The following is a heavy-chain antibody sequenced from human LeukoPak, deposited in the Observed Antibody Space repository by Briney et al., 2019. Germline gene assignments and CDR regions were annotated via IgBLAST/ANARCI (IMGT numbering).Heavy chain of an antibody. J-gene: IGHJ4*02. CDR2: IYYSGST. D-gene: IGHD2-2*01. V-gene: IGHV4-39*07. Sequence: SETLSLTCTVSGGSISSSSYYWGWIRQPPGKGLEWIGSIYYSGSTYYNPSLKSRVTISVDTSKNQFSLQLNSVTPEDTAVYYCAREGVPHRYCSSTSCYRAGFDYWGQGTLVTVSS. CDR3: AREGVPHRYCSSTSCYRAGFDY. CDR1: GGSISSSSYY.